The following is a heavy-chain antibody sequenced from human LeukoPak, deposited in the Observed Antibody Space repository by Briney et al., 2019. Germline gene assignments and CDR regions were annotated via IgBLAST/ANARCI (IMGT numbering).Heavy chain of an antibody. J-gene: IGHJ4*02. D-gene: IGHD1-1*01. CDR1: GGSISSGSYY. V-gene: IGHV4-61*02. CDR2: IYTSGST. Sequence: SETLSLTCTVSGGSISSGSYYWSWIRQPAGKGPEWIGRIYTSGSTNYNPSLKSRVTISVDTSKNQFSLKLSSVTAADTAVYNCARDGPSDNLRMPLWYWGQGTLVTVSS. CDR3: ARDGPSDNLRMPLWY.